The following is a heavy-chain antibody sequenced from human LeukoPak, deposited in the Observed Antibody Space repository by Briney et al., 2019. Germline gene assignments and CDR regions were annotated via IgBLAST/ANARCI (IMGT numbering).Heavy chain of an antibody. CDR1: GFTFSSYA. D-gene: IGHD2-2*02. CDR3: ARSICLGYCSSTSCYRPSDAFDI. J-gene: IGHJ3*02. V-gene: IGHV3-66*01. CDR2: IYSCGST. Sequence: GSLRLSCAASGFTFSSYAMSWVRQAPGKGLEWVSVIYSCGSTYYADSVKGRFTISRDNSKNTLYLQMNSLRAEDTAVYYCARSICLGYCSSTSCYRPSDAFDIWGQGTMVTVSS.